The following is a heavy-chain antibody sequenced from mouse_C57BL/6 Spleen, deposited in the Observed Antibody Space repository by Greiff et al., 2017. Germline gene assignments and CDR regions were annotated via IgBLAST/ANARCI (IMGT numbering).Heavy chain of an antibody. V-gene: IGHV1-82*01. Sequence: QVQLKESGPELVKPGASVKISCKASGYAFSSSWMNWVKQRPGKGLEWIGRIYPGDGDTNYNGKFKGKATLTADKSSSTAYMQLSSLTSEDSAVYFCAEVTTVNYAMDYWGQGTSVTVSS. D-gene: IGHD1-1*01. CDR1: GYAFSSSW. J-gene: IGHJ4*01. CDR3: AEVTTVNYAMDY. CDR2: IYPGDGDT.